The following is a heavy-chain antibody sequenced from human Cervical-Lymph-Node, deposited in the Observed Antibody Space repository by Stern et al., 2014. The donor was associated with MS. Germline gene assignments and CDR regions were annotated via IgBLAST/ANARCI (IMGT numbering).Heavy chain of an antibody. J-gene: IGHJ4*02. V-gene: IGHV3-72*01. CDR2: SRNKAKSYTT. CDR1: GFSFSDFY. Sequence: EVQLVESGGGLVQPGGSLRLSCAASGFSFSDFYMDWVRQAPGKGMEWVGRSRNKAKSYTTDYAASVKGRFTISRDDSKNSLYLQMNRLKTEDTAVYYCSRDSSGDYWGPGTLVTVSS. CDR3: SRDSSGDY.